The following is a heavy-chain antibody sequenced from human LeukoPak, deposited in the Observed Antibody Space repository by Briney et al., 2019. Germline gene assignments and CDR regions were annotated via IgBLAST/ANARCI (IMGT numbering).Heavy chain of an antibody. CDR3: AATGIYIDY. V-gene: IGHV3-48*01. CDR2: ISSSSSTK. D-gene: IGHD1-26*01. CDR1: GFTFSSYS. J-gene: IGHJ4*02. Sequence: PGGSLRLSCAASGFTFSSYSMNWVRQAPGKGLEWVSYISSSSSTKYYADSVKGRFTISRDNAKNSLYLQMNSLRAEDTAVYYCAATGIYIDYWGQGTLVTVSS.